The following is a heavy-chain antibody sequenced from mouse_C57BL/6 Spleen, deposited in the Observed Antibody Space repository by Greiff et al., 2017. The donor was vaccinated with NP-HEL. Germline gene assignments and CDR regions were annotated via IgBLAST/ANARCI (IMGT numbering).Heavy chain of an antibody. D-gene: IGHD3-2*02. V-gene: IGHV5-4*01. Sequence: EVQLVESGGGLVKPGGSLKLSCAASGFTFSSYAMSWVRQTPEKRLEWVANISDGGSYTYYPDNVKGRFTISRDNAKNNLYLQMSHLKSEDTAMYYCAKDVTAQATGFAYWGQGTLVTVSA. CDR3: AKDVTAQATGFAY. J-gene: IGHJ3*01. CDR1: GFTFSSYA. CDR2: ISDGGSYT.